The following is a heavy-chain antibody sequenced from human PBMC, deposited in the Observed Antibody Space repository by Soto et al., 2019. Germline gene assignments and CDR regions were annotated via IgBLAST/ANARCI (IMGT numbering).Heavy chain of an antibody. CDR3: ARVPMVRGGNYYYYYMDV. J-gene: IGHJ6*03. Sequence: SETLSLTCTVSGGSISSYYWSWIRQPPGKGLEWIGYIYYSGSTNYNPSLKSRVTISVDTSKNQFSLKLSSVTAADTAVYYCARVPMVRGGNYYYYYMDVWGKGTTVTVSS. V-gene: IGHV4-59*01. D-gene: IGHD3-10*01. CDR1: GGSISSYY. CDR2: IYYSGST.